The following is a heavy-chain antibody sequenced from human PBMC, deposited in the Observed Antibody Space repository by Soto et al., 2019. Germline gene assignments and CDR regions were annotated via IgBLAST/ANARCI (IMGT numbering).Heavy chain of an antibody. CDR3: AKRSPSGTYYFDY. D-gene: IGHD1-26*01. J-gene: IGHJ4*02. Sequence: GGSLRLSCAASGFTFSSYWMHWVRQAPGKGLVWVSRINSDGSSTSYADSVKGRFTISRDNAKNTLYLQMNSLRTEDTAIYFCAKRSPSGTYYFDYWGQGTLVTVYS. V-gene: IGHV3-74*01. CDR2: INSDGSST. CDR1: GFTFSSYW.